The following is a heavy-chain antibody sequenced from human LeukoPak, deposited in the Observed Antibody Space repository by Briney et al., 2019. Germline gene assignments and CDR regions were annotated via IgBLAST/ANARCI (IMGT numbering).Heavy chain of an antibody. J-gene: IGHJ4*02. CDR2: ITTNGDKT. Sequence: PGGSLRLSCAASGFTFSSYAMHCVRQAPGKGLEYVSAITTNGDKTYYGNSVKGRFTISRDNSKNTLYLQMGSLTIEDMAVYYCARGGATTLFDYWGQGTLVTVSS. CDR1: GFTFSSYA. CDR3: ARGGATTLFDY. D-gene: IGHD1-26*01. V-gene: IGHV3-64*01.